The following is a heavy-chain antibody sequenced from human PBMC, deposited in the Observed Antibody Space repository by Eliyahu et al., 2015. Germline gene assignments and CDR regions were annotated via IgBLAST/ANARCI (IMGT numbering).Heavy chain of an antibody. D-gene: IGHD6-19*01. CDR1: SYS. Sequence: SYSMNWVRQAPGKGLEWVSYISSSSSTIYYADSVKGRFTISRDNAKNSLYLQMNSLRAEDTAVYYCARGLRAVAVDDAFDIWGQGTMVTVSS. J-gene: IGHJ3*02. CDR3: ARGLRAVAVDDAFDI. V-gene: IGHV3-48*04. CDR2: ISSSSSTI.